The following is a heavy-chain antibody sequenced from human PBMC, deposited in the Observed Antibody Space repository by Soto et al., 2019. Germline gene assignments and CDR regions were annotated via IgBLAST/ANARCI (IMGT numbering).Heavy chain of an antibody. CDR3: AALSIAARYYYYGMDV. V-gene: IGHV1-58*01. J-gene: IGHJ6*02. CDR2: IVVGSGNT. Sequence: ASVKVSCKASGFTFSSSAVQWVRQARGQRLEWIGWIVVGSGNTNYAQKFQERVTITRDMSTSTAYMELSSLRSEDTAVYYCAALSIAARYYYYGMDVWGQGTTVPVSS. CDR1: GFTFSSSA. D-gene: IGHD6-6*01.